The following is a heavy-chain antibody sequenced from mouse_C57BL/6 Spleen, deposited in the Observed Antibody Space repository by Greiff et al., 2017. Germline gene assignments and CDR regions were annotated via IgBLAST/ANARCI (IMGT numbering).Heavy chain of an antibody. J-gene: IGHJ4*01. D-gene: IGHD2-2*01. CDR3: ARGMVTTGYAMDY. V-gene: IGHV1-52*01. Sequence: VQLQQPGAELVRPGSSVKLSCKASGYTFTSYWMHWVKQRPIQGLEWIGNIDPSDSETHYNQKFKDKATLTVDKSSSTAYMQLSSLTSEDSAVYYCARGMVTTGYAMDYWGQGTSVTVSS. CDR1: GYTFTSYW. CDR2: IDPSDSET.